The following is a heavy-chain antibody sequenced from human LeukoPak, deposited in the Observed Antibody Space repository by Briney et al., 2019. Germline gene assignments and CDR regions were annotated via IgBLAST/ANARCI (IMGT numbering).Heavy chain of an antibody. CDR2: INPKNGDT. CDR1: GYTFTAYY. J-gene: IGHJ4*02. CDR3: ARAYSGYDTVDY. D-gene: IGHD5-12*01. V-gene: IGHV1-2*06. Sequence: ASVKVSCKASGYTFTAYYIHWVRQAPGQGLEWMGRINPKNGDTNYAQKFQDRVTMTRDTSMSAAYMELSSLRSEDTAVYYCARAYSGYDTVDYWGQGTLVTVSS.